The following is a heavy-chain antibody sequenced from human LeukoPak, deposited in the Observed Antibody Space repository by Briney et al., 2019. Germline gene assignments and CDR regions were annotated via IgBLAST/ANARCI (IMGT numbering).Heavy chain of an antibody. CDR2: INHSGST. D-gene: IGHD5-18*01. V-gene: IGHV4-34*01. Sequence: PSETLSLTCAVYGGSFSSYYWSWIRQPPGKGLEWIGEINHSGSTNHNPSLKSRVTISVDTSKNQFSLKLSSVTAADTAVYYCASRTAMVTWAYWDQGTLVTVSS. J-gene: IGHJ4*02. CDR3: ASRTAMVTWAY. CDR1: GGSFSSYY.